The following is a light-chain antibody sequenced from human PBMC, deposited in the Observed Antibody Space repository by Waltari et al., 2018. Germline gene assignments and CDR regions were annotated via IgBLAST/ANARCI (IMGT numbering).Light chain of an antibody. J-gene: IGLJ1*01. V-gene: IGLV2-14*01. CDR1: DSDVGAYYF. CDR3: SSYTTSSAPGV. CDR2: EVS. Sequence: QSALTQPASVSGSPGQSITISCSGTDSDVGAYYFVSWYHQHPGTAPHLIIYEVSNRPSGISNRFSASKSGNTASLTISGLQAEDEADYYCSSYTTSSAPGVFGTGTRVTVL.